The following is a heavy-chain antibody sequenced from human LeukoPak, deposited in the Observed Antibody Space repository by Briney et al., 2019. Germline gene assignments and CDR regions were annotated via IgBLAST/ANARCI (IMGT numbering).Heavy chain of an antibody. CDR3: AREESGNTYMTQGGIDR. D-gene: IGHD5-18*01. V-gene: IGHV3-30-3*01. Sequence: GGSLGLSCAASGFTFSAYAIHWVRQAPGKGLDWVAVISFHGSDIYYADSVKGRFTMSRDNSRNTVDLQMSSLRAEDTAIYYCAREESGNTYMTQGGIDRWGQGTLVTVSS. J-gene: IGHJ4*02. CDR1: GFTFSAYA. CDR2: ISFHGSDI.